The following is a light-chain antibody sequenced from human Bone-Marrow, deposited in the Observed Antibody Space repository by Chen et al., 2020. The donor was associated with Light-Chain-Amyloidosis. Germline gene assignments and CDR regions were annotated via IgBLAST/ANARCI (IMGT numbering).Light chain of an antibody. V-gene: IGLV3-21*02. CDR1: YIGSTS. Sequence: SYVETRPSSVIVAPGQRAVIACGGNYIGSTSVHWYQQTPGQAPLLVVYDDSDRPAGIRERLSGSNSGNTATLTISRVEAGDEADYYCQVWDRSSDRPVVGGGTKLTVL. J-gene: IGLJ3*02. CDR3: QVWDRSSDRPV. CDR2: DDS.